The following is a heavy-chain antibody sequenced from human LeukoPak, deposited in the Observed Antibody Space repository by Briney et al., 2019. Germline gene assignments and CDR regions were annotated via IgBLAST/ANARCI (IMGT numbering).Heavy chain of an antibody. CDR3: ARRFSSSTLDY. Sequence: GGPLRLPCAASGFTFSSYAMHWVRQAPGKGLEWVAVISHDGSNKYYADSVKGRFTISRDNSKNTLYLQMNSLRAEDTAVYYCARRFSSSTLDYWGQGTLVTVSS. CDR2: ISHDGSNK. J-gene: IGHJ4*02. D-gene: IGHD6-6*01. V-gene: IGHV3-30*04. CDR1: GFTFSSYA.